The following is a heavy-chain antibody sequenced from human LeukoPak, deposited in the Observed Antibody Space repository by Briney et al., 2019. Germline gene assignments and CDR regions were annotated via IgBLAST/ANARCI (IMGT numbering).Heavy chain of an antibody. D-gene: IGHD4-17*01. Sequence: SETLSLTCTVSGGSISSSSYYWGWIRQPPGKGLEWIGSIYYSGSTYYNPSLKSRVTISVDTSKNQFSLKLSSVTAADTAVYYCAADDYVHYWGQGTLVTVSS. J-gene: IGHJ4*02. CDR3: AADDYVHY. CDR2: IYYSGST. V-gene: IGHV4-39*07. CDR1: GGSISSSSYY.